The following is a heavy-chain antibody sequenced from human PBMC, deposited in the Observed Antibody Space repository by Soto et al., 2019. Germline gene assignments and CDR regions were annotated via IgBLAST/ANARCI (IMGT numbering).Heavy chain of an antibody. Sequence: QVQLQESGPGLVKPSQTLSLTCTVSGGSISSGGYYWSWIRQHPGKGLEWIGYIYYSGSTYYKPSLHSRLTLSVDTSKNQFSLKLSSVTAADTAVYYCARDDSYNGAFDIWGQGTMVTVSS. CDR2: IYYSGST. J-gene: IGHJ3*02. CDR3: ARDDSYNGAFDI. V-gene: IGHV4-31*03. D-gene: IGHD1-1*01. CDR1: GGSISSGGYY.